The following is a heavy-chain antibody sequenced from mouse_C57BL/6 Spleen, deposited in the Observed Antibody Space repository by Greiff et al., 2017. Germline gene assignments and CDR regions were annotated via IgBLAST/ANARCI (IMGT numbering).Heavy chain of an antibody. V-gene: IGHV14-4*01. Sequence: VQLQQSGAELVRPGASVKLSCTASGFNIKDDYMHWVKQRPEQGLEWIGWIDPENGDTEYASKFQGKATITADTSSNTAYLQLSSLTSEDTAVYYCTTEDGLFAYWGQGPLVTVSA. CDR2: IDPENGDT. CDR1: GFNIKDDY. J-gene: IGHJ3*01. D-gene: IGHD2-3*01. CDR3: TTEDGLFAY.